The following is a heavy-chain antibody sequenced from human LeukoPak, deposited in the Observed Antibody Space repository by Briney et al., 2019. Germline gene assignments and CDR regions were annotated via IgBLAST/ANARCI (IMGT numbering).Heavy chain of an antibody. J-gene: IGHJ6*03. CDR2: IIPMFGTA. CDR3: AGGLDYYYYMDV. Sequence: ASVKVSCKASGGTFSRYGLTWVRQAPGQGLEWMGGIIPMFGTANYAQKFQGRVTITADKSTSTAYMELSSLRSEDTAVYYCAGGLDYYYYMDVWGKGTTVTVSS. CDR1: GGTFSRYG. D-gene: IGHD3-16*01. V-gene: IGHV1-69*06.